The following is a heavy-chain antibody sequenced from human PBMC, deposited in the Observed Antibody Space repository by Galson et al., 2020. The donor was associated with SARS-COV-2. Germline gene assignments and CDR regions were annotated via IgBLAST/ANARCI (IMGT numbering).Heavy chain of an antibody. J-gene: IGHJ4*02. V-gene: IGHV3-48*01. D-gene: IGHD1-26*01. CDR1: GFTFSRYS. CDR2: ISSRFGVI. Sequence: GGSLRLSCAASGFTFSRYSMNWVRQAPGKGLEWLSYISSRFGVIYYADSVKGRFTVSRDNVKNSVYLEMSTLRVEDTAVYYCARGGLGDFDYWGQGTPVTVSS. CDR3: ARGGLGDFDY.